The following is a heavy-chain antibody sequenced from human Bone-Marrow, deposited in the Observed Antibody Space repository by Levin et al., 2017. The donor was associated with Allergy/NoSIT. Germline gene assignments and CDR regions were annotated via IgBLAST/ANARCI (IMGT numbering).Heavy chain of an antibody. CDR3: ARDVAYSSYDI. V-gene: IGHV3-7*01. D-gene: IGHD4-11*01. CDR2: IKQDGSEK. Sequence: GGSLRLSCAASELSFSTFWMNWVRQAPGEGLGWVAGIKQDGSEKYYVDSVKGRFTISRDNAKASLYLQMNSLRAEDTAVYYCARDVAYSSYDIWGQGTMVTVSS. CDR1: ELSFSTFW. J-gene: IGHJ3*02.